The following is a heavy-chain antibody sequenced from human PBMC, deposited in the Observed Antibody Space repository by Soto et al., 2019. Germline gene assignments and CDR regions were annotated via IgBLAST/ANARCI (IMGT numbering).Heavy chain of an antibody. CDR3: ARMRLGYVSWYFNL. D-gene: IGHD3-10*02. V-gene: IGHV1-69*01. Sequence: QVQLVQSGAEVKKPGSSVKVSCKASGGAFISYAISWVRQATGQGLEWMGGNLPLFNISNYAQKFQGRVTTKADEPTITAYLSLINLTSEDTAVYYCARMRLGYVSWYFNLWGLGTLITGSS. CDR2: NLPLFNIS. J-gene: IGHJ2*01. CDR1: GGAFISYA.